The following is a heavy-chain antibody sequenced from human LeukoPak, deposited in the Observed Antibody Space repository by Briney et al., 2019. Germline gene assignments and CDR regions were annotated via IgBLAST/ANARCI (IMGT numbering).Heavy chain of an antibody. V-gene: IGHV1-24*01. J-gene: IGHJ3*02. CDR1: GYTLTELS. Sequence: ASVKVSCKVSGYTLTELSMHWVRQAPGKGLEWMGGSDPEDGETIYAQKFQGRVTMTEDTSTDTAYMELSSLRSEDTAVYYCATDGSGSYSFAFDIWGQGTMVTVSS. CDR2: SDPEDGET. D-gene: IGHD3-10*01. CDR3: ATDGSGSYSFAFDI.